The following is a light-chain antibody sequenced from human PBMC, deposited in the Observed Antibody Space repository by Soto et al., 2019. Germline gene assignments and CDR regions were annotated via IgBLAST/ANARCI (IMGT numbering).Light chain of an antibody. CDR2: KAS. CDR3: QQYNSYSRT. Sequence: DIQMTQSPSTLSASVGDRVTITCRASQSISSWLAWYQQKPGKAPKLLIYKASSLESGVPSRFSGSGPGTEFTLTISSLQPDDFATYYCQQYNSYSRTFGPGTKVDIK. CDR1: QSISSW. V-gene: IGKV1-5*03. J-gene: IGKJ3*01.